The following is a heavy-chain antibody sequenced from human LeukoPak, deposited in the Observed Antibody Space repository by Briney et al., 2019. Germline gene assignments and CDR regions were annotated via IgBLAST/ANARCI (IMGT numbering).Heavy chain of an antibody. CDR1: GFTFTKAW. V-gene: IGHV3-21*01. CDR2: ISSSSSYI. CDR3: ARVGSIAAAGTPDY. J-gene: IGHJ4*02. D-gene: IGHD6-13*01. Sequence: GGSLTLSCAASGFTFTKAWMSWARQAPGKGLEWVSSISSSSSYIHYTDSVKGRFTISRDNTKKSLYLQMNSLRAEDTAVYYCARVGSIAAAGTPDYWGQGTLVTVSS.